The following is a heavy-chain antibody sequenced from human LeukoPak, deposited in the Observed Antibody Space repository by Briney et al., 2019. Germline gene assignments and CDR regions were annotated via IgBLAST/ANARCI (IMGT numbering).Heavy chain of an antibody. CDR1: GFTFSNYS. D-gene: IGHD3-10*01. Sequence: PGGSLRLSCAGSGFTFSNYSINGVRQVPGKGLEGVSSISPISHYIYYADSVRGRFTISRDNARNSLYLQMNSLRDEDTAVYYCAVPPLSGTGSSRPLAGVDVWGQGTTVTDSS. CDR2: ISPISHYI. CDR3: AVPPLSGTGSSRPLAGVDV. J-gene: IGHJ6*02. V-gene: IGHV3-21*01.